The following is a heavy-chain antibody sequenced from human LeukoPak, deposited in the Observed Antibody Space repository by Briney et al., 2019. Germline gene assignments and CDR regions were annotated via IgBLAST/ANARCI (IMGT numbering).Heavy chain of an antibody. Sequence: ASVKVSCKASGYTFTSYGISWVRQAPGQWLEWMGWISAYNGNTNYAQKLQGRVTMTTDTSTSTAYMELRSLRSDDTAVYYCAREGSLGYCSGGSCLDYGMDVWGQGTTVTVSS. CDR2: ISAYNGNT. CDR1: GYTFTSYG. J-gene: IGHJ6*02. V-gene: IGHV1-18*01. D-gene: IGHD2-15*01. CDR3: AREGSLGYCSGGSCLDYGMDV.